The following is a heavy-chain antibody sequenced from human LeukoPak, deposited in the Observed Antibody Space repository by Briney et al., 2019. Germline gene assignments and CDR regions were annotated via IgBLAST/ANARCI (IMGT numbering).Heavy chain of an antibody. CDR1: GFTFSSYN. Sequence: GGSLRLSCAASGFTFSSYNLYWVRHAPGKGLEWVSSSVTSGSTYYADSVRGRFTISRDNAKNSLYLQMSSLSVEDTAVYYCATKMHGPFDHWGQGTLVTVSS. J-gene: IGHJ5*02. V-gene: IGHV3-21*01. CDR3: ATKMHGPFDH. CDR2: SVTSGST.